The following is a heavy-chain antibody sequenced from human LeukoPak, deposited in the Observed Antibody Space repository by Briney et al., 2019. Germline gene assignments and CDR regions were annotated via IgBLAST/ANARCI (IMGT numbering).Heavy chain of an antibody. V-gene: IGHV4-39*01. D-gene: IGHD4-11*01. CDR2: IYYSGST. CDR3: ASGARISDYNDRPYEYYFDY. Sequence: SETLSLTCTVSGGSISSSSYYWGWIRQPPGKGLEWIGSIYYSGSTYYNPSLKSRVTISVDTSKNQFSLKLSSVTAADTAVYYCASGARISDYNDRPYEYYFDYWGQGALVTVSS. CDR1: GGSISSSSYY. J-gene: IGHJ4*02.